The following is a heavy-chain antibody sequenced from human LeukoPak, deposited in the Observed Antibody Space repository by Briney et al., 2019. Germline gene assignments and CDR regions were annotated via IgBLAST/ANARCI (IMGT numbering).Heavy chain of an antibody. J-gene: IGHJ6*03. CDR3: ARYIRSSHYYMDV. CDR1: GGSISNHY. D-gene: IGHD3-3*01. V-gene: IGHV4-59*11. CDR2: IYYSGST. Sequence: PSETLSLTCTVSGGSISNHYWSWMRQSPGKGLEWIGYIYYSGSTNYNPSLKSRVTISADTSKDQISLNLHSVTAADTAVCYCARYIRSSHYYMDVWGKGTTVTVSS.